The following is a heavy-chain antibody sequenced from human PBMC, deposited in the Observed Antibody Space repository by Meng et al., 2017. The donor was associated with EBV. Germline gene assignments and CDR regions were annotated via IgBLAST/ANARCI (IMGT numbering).Heavy chain of an antibody. CDR1: ASAFAGYG. Sequence: VYLAQAGADVEMPGALLHVSCNFSASAFAGYGVRWVLQAPGQGLEGLAWLGAHDYDRSHAPKFQGRVTVTADRPTATAYMELRNLRSDDTGVYYCARGTPGRRYADYWGQGTLVTVSS. CDR2: LGAHDYDR. CDR3: ARGTPGRRYADY. J-gene: IGHJ4*02. D-gene: IGHD3-10*01. V-gene: IGHV1-18*01.